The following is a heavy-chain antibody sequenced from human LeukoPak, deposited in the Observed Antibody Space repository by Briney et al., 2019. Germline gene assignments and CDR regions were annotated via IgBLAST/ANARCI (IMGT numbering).Heavy chain of an antibody. CDR3: ARLSFRSEGYYYYYYGMDV. Sequence: PSETLSLTCTVSGGSISSYYWSWIRQPPGKGLEWIGYIYYSGSTNYNPSLKSRVTISVDTSKNQFSLKLSSVTAADTAVYYCARLSFRSEGYYYYYYGMDVWGQGTMVTVSS. CDR1: GGSISSYY. J-gene: IGHJ6*02. CDR2: IYYSGST. D-gene: IGHD3-10*01. V-gene: IGHV4-59*08.